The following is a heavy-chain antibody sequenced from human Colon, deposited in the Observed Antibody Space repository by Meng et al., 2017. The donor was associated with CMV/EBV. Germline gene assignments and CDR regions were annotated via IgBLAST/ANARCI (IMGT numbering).Heavy chain of an antibody. CDR2: ILPILGTV. Sequence: SVKVSCKASGGTFSSYTINWARQAPGQGLEWMGRILPILGTVKHSQNFQGRVTITADKSTSTAYMELESLRSEDTAVYYCARDGLYSDAFDVWGQGTMVTVSS. V-gene: IGHV1-69*08. J-gene: IGHJ3*01. CDR3: ARDGLYSDAFDV. CDR1: GGTFSSYT. D-gene: IGHD2-15*01.